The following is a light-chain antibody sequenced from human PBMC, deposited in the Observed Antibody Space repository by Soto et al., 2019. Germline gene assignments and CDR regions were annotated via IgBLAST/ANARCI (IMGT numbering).Light chain of an antibody. CDR2: AAS. CDR1: QGISSW. V-gene: IGKV1D-12*01. Sequence: DIQMTQSPSSVSASVGDRVTITCRASQGISSWVVWYQQKPGEAPKLLIYAASTLQSGVPSRFSGSGSGTDFTLTISSLQPEDFATYYCQQANSFPLTFGGGTKVDIK. J-gene: IGKJ4*01. CDR3: QQANSFPLT.